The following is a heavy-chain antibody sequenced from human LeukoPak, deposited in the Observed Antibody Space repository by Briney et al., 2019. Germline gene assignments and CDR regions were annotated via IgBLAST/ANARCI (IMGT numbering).Heavy chain of an antibody. CDR2: MNPKSGNT. CDR3: AAAVADDAFDI. J-gene: IGHJ3*02. CDR1: GYTFTSYD. Sequence: GASVKVSCKASGYTFTSYDINWVRQATGQGLEWMGWMNPKSGNTGYAQKFQGRVTMTRNTSLSTAYMELSSLRSEDTAVYYCAAAVADDAFDIWGQGTMVTVSS. D-gene: IGHD6-19*01. V-gene: IGHV1-8*01.